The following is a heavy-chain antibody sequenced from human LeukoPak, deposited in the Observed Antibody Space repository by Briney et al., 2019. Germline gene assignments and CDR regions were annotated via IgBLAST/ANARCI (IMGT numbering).Heavy chain of an antibody. CDR1: GYMFTSHG. Sequence: GASVKLSCKASGYMFTSHGISWVRQAPGQGLEWVGWISPYNGHTDYAQRFQGRLTMTKDTSTDTVNMELRNLTSDDTAVYYCARDQVPHILPLYMDVWGKGTTVSVCS. CDR3: ARDQVPHILPLYMDV. V-gene: IGHV1-18*01. CDR2: ISPYNGHT. D-gene: IGHD4/OR15-4a*01. J-gene: IGHJ6*03.